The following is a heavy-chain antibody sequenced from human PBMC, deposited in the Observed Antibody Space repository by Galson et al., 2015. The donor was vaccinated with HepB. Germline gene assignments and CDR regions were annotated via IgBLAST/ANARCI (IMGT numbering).Heavy chain of an antibody. CDR1: GGTFSSYA. V-gene: IGHV1-69*13. D-gene: IGHD1-7*01. Sequence: SVKVSCKASGGTFSSYAISWVRQAPGQGLEWMGGIIPIFGTANYAQKFQGRVTITADESTSTAYMELSSLRSEDTAVYYCANEYNWYYGEAFDIWGQGTMVTVSS. J-gene: IGHJ3*02. CDR3: ANEYNWYYGEAFDI. CDR2: IIPIFGTA.